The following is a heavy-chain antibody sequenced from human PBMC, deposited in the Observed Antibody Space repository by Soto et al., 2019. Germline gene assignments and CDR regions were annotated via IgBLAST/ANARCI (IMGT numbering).Heavy chain of an antibody. CDR1: GFTFSSYA. CDR3: AAHYDILTGYPFDY. J-gene: IGHJ4*02. CDR2: ISYDGSNK. Sequence: GGSLRLSCAASGFTFSSYAMHWVRQAPGKGLEWVAVISYDGSNKYYADSVKGRFTISRDNSKNTLYLQMNSLRAEDTAVYYCAAHYDILTGYPFDYWGQGTLVTVSS. V-gene: IGHV3-30-3*01. D-gene: IGHD3-9*01.